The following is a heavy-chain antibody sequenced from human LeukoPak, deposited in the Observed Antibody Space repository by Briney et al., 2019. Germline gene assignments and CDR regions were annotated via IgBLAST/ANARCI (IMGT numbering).Heavy chain of an antibody. Sequence: PGGSLRLSCAASGFTFEDYAMHWVRQAPGKGLEWVSLISWDGDTTYYAESVEGRFTISKDNSKTSLYLQMNALRFEDSALYCCMARAARRGITPDYWGRGTLVTVSS. V-gene: IGHV3-43D*03. CDR2: ISWDGDTT. J-gene: IGHJ4*02. CDR1: GFTFEDYA. D-gene: IGHD1-7*01. CDR3: MARAARRGITPDY.